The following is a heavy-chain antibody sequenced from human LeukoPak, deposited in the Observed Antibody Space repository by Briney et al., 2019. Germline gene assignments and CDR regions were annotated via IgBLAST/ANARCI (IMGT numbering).Heavy chain of an antibody. D-gene: IGHD6-6*01. CDR1: GYTFTGYD. CDR3: ATFEYTSSSLNY. V-gene: IGHV1-2*02. Sequence: ASVKVYCKASGYTFTGYDMYWVRQAPGQGLEWMGWINPNSGGTNYAQKFQGRVTMTRDTSISTAYMELSRLRSDDTAVYYCATFEYTSSSLNYWGQGTLVTVSS. CDR2: INPNSGGT. J-gene: IGHJ4*02.